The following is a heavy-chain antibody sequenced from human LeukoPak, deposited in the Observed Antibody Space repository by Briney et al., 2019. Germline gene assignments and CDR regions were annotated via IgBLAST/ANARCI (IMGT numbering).Heavy chain of an antibody. CDR2: ISSSGSTI. Sequence: PGGSLRLSCAASGFTVSSNYMSWVRQAPGKGLEWVSYISSSGSTIYYADSVKGRFTISRDNAKNSLYLQMNSLRAEDTAVYYCARGRLWFGELPYDYWGQGTLVTVSS. CDR1: GFTVSSNY. J-gene: IGHJ4*02. CDR3: ARGRLWFGELPYDY. V-gene: IGHV3-11*01. D-gene: IGHD3-10*01.